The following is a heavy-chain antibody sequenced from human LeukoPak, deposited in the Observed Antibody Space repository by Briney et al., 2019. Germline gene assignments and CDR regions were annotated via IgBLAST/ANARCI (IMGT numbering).Heavy chain of an antibody. CDR1: GYTFTRYG. J-gene: IGHJ4*02. CDR3: ARDFYHGHCGGGICFLLDS. Sequence: ASVKVSCKASGYTFTRYGISWVRQAPGEGLEWMGWISAYYNNTNYAQKIQGRVTMTTDTSTSTAYMELRSLRSDDTAVYYCARDFYHGHCGGGICFLLDSWGQGTLVTVSS. D-gene: IGHD2-15*01. V-gene: IGHV1-18*01. CDR2: ISAYYNNT.